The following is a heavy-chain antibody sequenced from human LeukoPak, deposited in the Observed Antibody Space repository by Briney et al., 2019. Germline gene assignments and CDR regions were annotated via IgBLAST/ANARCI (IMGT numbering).Heavy chain of an antibody. CDR3: VRHLSWNYDP. CDR2: IYYSGST. V-gene: IGHV4-59*08. CDR1: GGSMNNYY. Sequence: SETLSLTCTVSGGSMNNYYWSCIRQPPGKGLEWVGYIYYSGSTNYNPSLKSRVTISVDTSRNLFSLRLTSVTAADTAVYYCVRHLSWNYDPWGQGTLVIVSS. J-gene: IGHJ5*02. D-gene: IGHD1-7*01.